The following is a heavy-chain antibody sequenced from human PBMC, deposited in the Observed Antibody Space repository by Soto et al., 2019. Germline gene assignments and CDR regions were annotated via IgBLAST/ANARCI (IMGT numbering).Heavy chain of an antibody. CDR2: IWYDGSNK. CDR3: ATDYSNGYSSSPPN. V-gene: IGHV3-33*01. J-gene: IGHJ1*01. CDR1: GFTFSSYG. D-gene: IGHD6-13*01. Sequence: QVQLVESGGGVVQPGRSLRLSCAASGFTFSSYGMHWVRQAPGKGLEWVAVIWYDGSNKYYADSVKGRFTISRDNSKNTLYLQMNSLRAEDTAVYYCATDYSNGYSSSPPNWGQGTLVTVSS.